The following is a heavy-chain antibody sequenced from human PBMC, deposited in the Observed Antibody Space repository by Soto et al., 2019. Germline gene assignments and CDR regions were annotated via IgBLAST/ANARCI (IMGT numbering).Heavy chain of an antibody. J-gene: IGHJ4*02. CDR3: ARDRDGNFDY. Sequence: GGSLRLSCAASGFTFSSYAMHWVRQAPGKGLEWVAVISYDGSNKYYADSVKGRFTISRDNSKNTLYLQMNSLRAEDTAVYYCARDRDGNFDYWGQGTLVTVSS. D-gene: IGHD1-26*01. CDR2: ISYDGSNK. CDR1: GFTFSSYA. V-gene: IGHV3-30-3*01.